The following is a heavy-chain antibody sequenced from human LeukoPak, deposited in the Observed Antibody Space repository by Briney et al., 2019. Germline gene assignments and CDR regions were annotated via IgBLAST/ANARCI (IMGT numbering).Heavy chain of an antibody. CDR3: ARDQGGNPSYYFDY. CDR2: IYYSGST. D-gene: IGHD4-23*01. Sequence: PSETLSLTCTVSGGSISSFYWSWIRQPPGKGLEWIGYIYYSGSTNYNPSLKSRVTISVDTSKNQFSLKLSSVTAADTAVYYCARDQGGNPSYYFDYWGQGTLVTVSS. CDR1: GGSISSFY. V-gene: IGHV4-59*01. J-gene: IGHJ4*02.